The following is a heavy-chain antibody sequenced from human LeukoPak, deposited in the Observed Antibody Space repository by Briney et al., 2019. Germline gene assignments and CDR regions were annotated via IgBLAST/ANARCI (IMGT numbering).Heavy chain of an antibody. Sequence: SETLSLTCTVSVCSISSYYWSWLRQPPGRGLEWVGYIYTSGRTNYNPSPKSLITISVGSSKNPFSLKLSPVAAADTAVYYWASRVSQVGFDIWGQGTMVTVSS. CDR1: VCSISSYY. D-gene: IGHD2-8*01. J-gene: IGHJ3*02. CDR2: IYTSGRT. CDR3: ASRVSQVGFDI. V-gene: IGHV4-4*08.